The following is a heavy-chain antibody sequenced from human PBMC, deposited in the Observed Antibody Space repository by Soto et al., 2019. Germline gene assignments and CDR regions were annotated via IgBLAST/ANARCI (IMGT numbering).Heavy chain of an antibody. CDR3: ARYLAAEMIDY. J-gene: IGHJ4*02. Sequence: QVQLVQSGAEVKKPGASVKVSCKASGYTFTSYGISWVRQAPGQGLEWMGWISAHNGNTKYAQKVQGRVTMTTDTATIRDYMELRRRRSDDTAVYYCARYLAAEMIDYWGQGTLVSGSS. CDR1: GYTFTSYG. V-gene: IGHV1-18*01. D-gene: IGHD6-13*01. CDR2: ISAHNGNT.